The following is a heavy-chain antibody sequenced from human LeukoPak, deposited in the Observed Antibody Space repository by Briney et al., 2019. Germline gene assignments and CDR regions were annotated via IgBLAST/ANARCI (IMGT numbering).Heavy chain of an antibody. CDR3: AKDQDILTGYLDY. Sequence: GGSLRLSCAASGFTFSSYDMHWVRQAPGKGLEWVAFIRYDGSNKYYADSVKGRFTISRDNSKNTLYLQMNSLRAEDTAVYYCAKDQDILTGYLDYWGQGTLVTVSS. J-gene: IGHJ4*02. CDR2: IRYDGSNK. CDR1: GFTFSSYD. D-gene: IGHD3-9*01. V-gene: IGHV3-30*02.